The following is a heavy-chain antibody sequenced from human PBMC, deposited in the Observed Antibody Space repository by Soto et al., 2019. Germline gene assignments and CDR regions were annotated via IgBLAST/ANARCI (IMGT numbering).Heavy chain of an antibody. D-gene: IGHD2-2*01. Sequence: GASVKVSCKASGGTFSSYAISWVRQAPGQGLEWMGGIIPIFGTANYAQKFQGRVTITADESTSTAYMELSSLRSEDTAVYYCASTSPDCISTSCYSNYFDYWGQGTLVTVSS. J-gene: IGHJ4*02. CDR1: GGTFSSYA. CDR3: ASTSPDCISTSCYSNYFDY. CDR2: IIPIFGTA. V-gene: IGHV1-69*13.